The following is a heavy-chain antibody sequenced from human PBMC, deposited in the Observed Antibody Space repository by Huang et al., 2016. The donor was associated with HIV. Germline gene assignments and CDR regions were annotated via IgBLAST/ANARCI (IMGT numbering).Heavy chain of an antibody. V-gene: IGHV4-4*07. CDR3: VSADSSGFDN. Sequence: QVQLQESGPGLVRPSETLSLTCSVSSVSMYAWYWRWIRQSAGEGLEWSGRIHPSGGSNYNPSLKSRVTMSVNTSRMELSLKLTSVTAADTAVYYCVSADSSGFDNWGQGTLVTVSS. J-gene: IGHJ4*02. CDR2: IHPSGGS. D-gene: IGHD3-22*01. CDR1: SVSMYAWY.